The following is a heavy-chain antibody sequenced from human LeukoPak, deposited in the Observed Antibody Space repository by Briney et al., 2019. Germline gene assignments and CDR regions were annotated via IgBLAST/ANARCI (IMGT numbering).Heavy chain of an antibody. J-gene: IGHJ3*02. CDR1: GYTFTSYY. CDR3: ASYGGDFDAFDI. D-gene: IGHD2-21*02. V-gene: IGHV1-18*04. Sequence: ASVKVSCKASGYTFTSYYMHWVRQAPGQGLEWMGWISAYNGNTNYAQKLQGRVTMTTDTSTSTAYMELRSLRSEDTAVYYCASYGGDFDAFDIWGQGTMVTVSS. CDR2: ISAYNGNT.